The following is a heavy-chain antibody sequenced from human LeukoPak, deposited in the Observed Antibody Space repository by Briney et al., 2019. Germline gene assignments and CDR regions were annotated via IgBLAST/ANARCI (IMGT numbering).Heavy chain of an antibody. CDR2: INHSGST. D-gene: IGHD6-13*01. J-gene: IGHJ5*02. V-gene: IGHV4-34*01. CDR1: GGSFSGYY. Sequence: PSETLSLTCAVYGGSFSGYYWSWIRQPPGKGLEWIGEINHSGSTNYNPSLKSRVTISVDTSKNQFSPKLSSVTAADTAVYYCARGIAAAAVIRSWFDPWGQGTLVTVSS. CDR3: ARGIAAAAVIRSWFDP.